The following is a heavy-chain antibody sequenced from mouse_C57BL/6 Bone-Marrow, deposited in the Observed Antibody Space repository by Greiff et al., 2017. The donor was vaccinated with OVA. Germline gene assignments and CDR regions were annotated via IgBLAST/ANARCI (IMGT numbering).Heavy chain of an antibody. J-gene: IGHJ2*01. D-gene: IGHD2-3*01. CDR2: IYPGSGST. CDR3: ARLGYIYDGYLYYFDY. Sequence: QVQLKQPGAELVKPGASVKMSCKASGYTFTSYWITWVKQRPGQGLEWIGDIYPGSGSTNYNEKFKSKATLTVDTSSSTAYMQLSSLTSEDSAVYYCARLGYIYDGYLYYFDYWGQGTTLTVSS. V-gene: IGHV1-55*01. CDR1: GYTFTSYW.